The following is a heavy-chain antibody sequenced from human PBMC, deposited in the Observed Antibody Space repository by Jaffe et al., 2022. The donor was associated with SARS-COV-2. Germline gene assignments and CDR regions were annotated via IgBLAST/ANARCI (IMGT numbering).Heavy chain of an antibody. J-gene: IGHJ4*02. V-gene: IGHV3-30*03. CDR1: GFTFSSYG. CDR3: ASEMVYAIGPFDY. CDR2: ISYDGSNK. Sequence: QVQLVESGGGVVQPGRSLRLSCAASGFTFSSYGMHWVRQAPGKGLEWVAVISYDGSNKYYADSVKGRFTISRDNSKNTLYLQMNSLRAEDTAVYYCASEMVYAIGPFDYWGQGTLVTVSS. D-gene: IGHD2-8*01.